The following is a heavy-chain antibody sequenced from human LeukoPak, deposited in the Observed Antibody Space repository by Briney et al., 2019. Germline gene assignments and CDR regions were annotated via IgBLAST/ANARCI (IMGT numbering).Heavy chain of an antibody. D-gene: IGHD4-17*01. Sequence: ASVKVSCKSSGYTFTAYYLHWLRQAPGQGLEWMGWINPNSGGTHYAQDFQGRVTMTRDTFISIVYMELNRLRSDDTAVYYCARGDTVTLGGGGVFHIWGQGTMVTVSS. J-gene: IGHJ3*02. CDR3: ARGDTVTLGGGGVFHI. V-gene: IGHV1-2*02. CDR2: INPNSGGT. CDR1: GYTFTAYY.